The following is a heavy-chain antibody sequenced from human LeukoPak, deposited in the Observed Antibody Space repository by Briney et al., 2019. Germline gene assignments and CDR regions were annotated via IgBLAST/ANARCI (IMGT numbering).Heavy chain of an antibody. CDR1: GFSLSSYA. J-gene: IGHJ4*02. CDR3: ARGGGSYDVLTGDYEPHDY. D-gene: IGHD3-9*01. V-gene: IGHV3-30-3*01. CDR2: ISYDGSNK. Sequence: GRSLRLSCAASGFSLSSYAMHWVRQAPGKGLEWVAVISYDGSNKNYAESVKGRFTISGDNPTNTLYLQMNSLRAEDTAVYYCARGGGSYDVLTGDYEPHDYWGQGTLVTVSS.